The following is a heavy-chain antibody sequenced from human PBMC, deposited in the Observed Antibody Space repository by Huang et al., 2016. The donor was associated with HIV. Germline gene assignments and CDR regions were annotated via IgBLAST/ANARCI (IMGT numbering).Heavy chain of an antibody. D-gene: IGHD3-22*01. CDR1: GGSITSSSYY. V-gene: IGHV4-39*01. J-gene: IGHJ3*02. CDR2: IYYSGST. CDR3: ARHFSYYDSSGYTPWDAFDI. Sequence: QLQLQGSGPGLVKPSETLSLTCTVSGGSITSSSYYWGWIRQPPGKGLEWVGSIYYSGSTDYNPSHKSRVTVSVDTSKNQFSLKLGSVTAADTAVCYCARHFSYYDSSGYTPWDAFDIWGQGTMVTVSS.